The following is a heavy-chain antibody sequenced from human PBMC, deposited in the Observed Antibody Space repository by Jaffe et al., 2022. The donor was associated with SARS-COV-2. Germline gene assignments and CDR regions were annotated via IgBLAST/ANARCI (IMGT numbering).Heavy chain of an antibody. J-gene: IGHJ6*02. V-gene: IGHV3-30*18. CDR1: GFTFSSYG. CDR3: AKDLYSYGQYEYDSSGLSGGGEDGMDV. Sequence: QVQLVESGGGVVQPGRSLRLSCAASGFTFSSYGMHWVRQAPGKGLEWVAVISYDGSNKYYADSVKGRFTISRDNSKNTLYLQMNSLRAEDTAVYYCAKDLYSYGQYEYDSSGLSGGGEDGMDVWGQGTTVTVSS. D-gene: IGHD3-22*01. CDR2: ISYDGSNK.